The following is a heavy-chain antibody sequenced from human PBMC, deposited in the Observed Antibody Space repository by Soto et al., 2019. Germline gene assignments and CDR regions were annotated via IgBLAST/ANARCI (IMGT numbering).Heavy chain of an antibody. J-gene: IGHJ5*02. V-gene: IGHV4-4*02. CDR2: IYHSGST. Sequence: SETLSLTCAVSGGSISSSNWWSWVRQPPGKGLEWIGEIYHSGSTNYNPSLKSRVTISVDKSKNQFSLKLSSVTAADTAVYYCARRPLTKAAAGTGAWFDPWGQGTLVTVSS. CDR3: ARRPLTKAAAGTGAWFDP. D-gene: IGHD6-13*01. CDR1: GGSISSSNW.